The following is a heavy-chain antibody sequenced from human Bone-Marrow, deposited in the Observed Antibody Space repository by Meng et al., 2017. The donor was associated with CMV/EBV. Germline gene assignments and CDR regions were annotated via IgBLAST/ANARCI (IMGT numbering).Heavy chain of an antibody. J-gene: IGHJ2*01. D-gene: IGHD3-3*02. CDR3: ARDQSPFLESLSNYYFDL. CDR2: ISSRSSYM. Sequence: GESLKISCAASGFTFSSYSMNWVRQAPGKRLEWVASISSRSSYMYYADSVEGRFTVSRDNAKDSLYLQINSLRVEDTAVYYCARDQSPFLESLSNYYFDLWGRGPLVTVSS. V-gene: IGHV3-21*01. CDR1: GFTFSSYS.